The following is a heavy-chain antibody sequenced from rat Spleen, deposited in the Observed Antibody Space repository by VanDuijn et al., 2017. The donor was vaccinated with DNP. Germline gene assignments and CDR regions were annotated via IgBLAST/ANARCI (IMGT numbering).Heavy chain of an antibody. Sequence: EVQLQESGPGLVKPSQSLSLTCSVTGYSITSSYRWNWIRKFPGDKLEWMGSVNSAGSTNYNPSLKSRISITRDTSKNQYFLQLNSVTTEDTATYYCARSGGMDAWGQGTSVTVSP. D-gene: IGHD1-4*01. CDR3: ARSGGMDA. J-gene: IGHJ4*01. V-gene: IGHV3-3*01. CDR2: VNSAGST. CDR1: GYSITSSYR.